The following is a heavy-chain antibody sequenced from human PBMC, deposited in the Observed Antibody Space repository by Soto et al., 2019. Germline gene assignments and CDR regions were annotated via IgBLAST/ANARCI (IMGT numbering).Heavy chain of an antibody. J-gene: IGHJ4*02. Sequence: QVPLVESGGGVVQPGRSLRLSCAASGFTFSSYAMHWVRQAPGKGLEWVAVISYDGSNKYYADSVKGRFTISRDNSKNTLYLQMNSLRAEDTAVYYCARVITYYFDYWGQGTLVTVSS. V-gene: IGHV3-30-3*01. CDR1: GFTFSSYA. CDR3: ARVITYYFDY. CDR2: ISYDGSNK.